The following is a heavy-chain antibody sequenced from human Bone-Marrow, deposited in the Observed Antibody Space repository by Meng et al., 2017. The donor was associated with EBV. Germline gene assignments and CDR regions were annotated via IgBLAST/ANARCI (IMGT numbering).Heavy chain of an antibody. J-gene: IGHJ4*02. CDR2: IYDGGTT. V-gene: IGHV4-61*01. Sequence: LTPSAPLSLTSHVSGVPVVAGIYHWSWIRQPPGKELEWIGYIYDGGTTIYNPSLKSRVTTLVDASKNQFSLKLSSVTTADTAVYYCAKSRSSTPGVVDYWGQGTLVTVSS. D-gene: IGHD3-10*01. CDR1: GVPVVAGIYH. CDR3: AKSRSSTPGVVDY.